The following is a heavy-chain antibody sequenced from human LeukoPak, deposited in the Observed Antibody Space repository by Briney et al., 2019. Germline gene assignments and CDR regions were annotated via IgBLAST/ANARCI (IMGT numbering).Heavy chain of an antibody. V-gene: IGHV3-9*01. CDR1: AFTFDDYA. D-gene: IGHD2/OR15-2a*01. CDR2: ISWNSGSI. CDR3: AKSSLVGEYYYYFDY. J-gene: IGHJ4*02. Sequence: GRSLRLSCAASAFTFDDYAMHWVRQAPGKGLEWVSGISWNSGSIGYADSVKGRFTISRDNAKNSLYLQMNSLRAEDTALYYCAKSSLVGEYYYYFDYWGQGTLVTVSS.